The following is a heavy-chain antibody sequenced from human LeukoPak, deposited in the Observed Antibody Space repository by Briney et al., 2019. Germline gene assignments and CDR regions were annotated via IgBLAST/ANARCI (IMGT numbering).Heavy chain of an antibody. D-gene: IGHD3-10*01. CDR2: FDTEEDET. CDR3: ATQKLMEGRYSLDY. J-gene: IGHJ4*02. CDR1: GYIHTDLS. V-gene: IGHV1-24*01. Sequence: ASVKVSRKVSGYIHTDLSIHWVRQARGKGLEGMGGFDTEEDETIYAQHLQGRVTMTEDTSTDTAYLQLNSLTSEDTAVYFCATQKLMEGRYSLDYWGQGTLVTVSS.